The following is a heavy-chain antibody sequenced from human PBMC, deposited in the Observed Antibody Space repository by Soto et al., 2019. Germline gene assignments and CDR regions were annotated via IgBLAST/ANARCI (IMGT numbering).Heavy chain of an antibody. V-gene: IGHV3-9*01. J-gene: IGHJ4*02. CDR2: ISWNSGSI. CDR3: AKDIGLMVYEFDY. Sequence: EVQLVESGGGLVQPGRSLRLSCAASGFTFDDYAMHWVRQAPGKGLEWVSGISWNSGSIGYADSVKGRFTISRDNAKNSLYLQMNSLRAEDTALYYCAKDIGLMVYEFDYWGQGTLVTVSS. CDR1: GFTFDDYA. D-gene: IGHD2-8*01.